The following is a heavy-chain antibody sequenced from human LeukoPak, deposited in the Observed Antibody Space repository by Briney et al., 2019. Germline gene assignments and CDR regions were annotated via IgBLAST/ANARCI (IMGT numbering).Heavy chain of an antibody. CDR1: GFTVSSNY. J-gene: IGHJ1*01. CDR3: ARGPAVALTEYFQR. V-gene: IGHV3-53*01. D-gene: IGHD6-19*01. CDR2: IYSGGST. Sequence: GGSLRLSCAASGFTVSSNYMSWVRQAPGKGLEWVSVIYSGGSTYYADSVKGRFTTSRDNSKNTVYLQMNSLRAEDTAVYYCARGPAVALTEYFQRWGQGTLVTVSS.